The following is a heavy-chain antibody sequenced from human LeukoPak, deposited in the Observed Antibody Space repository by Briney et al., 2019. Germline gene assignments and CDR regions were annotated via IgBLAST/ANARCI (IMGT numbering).Heavy chain of an antibody. J-gene: IGHJ4*02. CDR3: ARDPIVGAIEFDY. CDR2: INPSGGST. CDR1: GYTFTSYY. Sequence: ASVKVSCKASGYTFTSYYMDWVRQAPGQGLEWMGIINPSGGSTSYAQKFQGTVTMTRYTSTSTVYMELRRLRSEDTAVYYCARDPIVGAIEFDYWGQGTLVTVSS. V-gene: IGHV1-46*03. D-gene: IGHD1-26*01.